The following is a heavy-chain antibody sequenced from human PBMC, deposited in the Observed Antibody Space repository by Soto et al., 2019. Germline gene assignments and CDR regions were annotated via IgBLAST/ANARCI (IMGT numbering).Heavy chain of an antibody. D-gene: IGHD4-17*01. CDR3: ARDQDGDYGEDAFDI. CDR1: GGSISSYY. V-gene: IGHV4-59*01. J-gene: IGHJ3*02. CDR2: IYYSGST. Sequence: SETLSLTCTVSGGSISSYYWSWIRQPPGKGLEWIGYIYYSGSTNYNPSLKSRVTISVDTSKNQFSLKLSSVTAADTAVYYCARDQDGDYGEDAFDIWGQGTMVTVSS.